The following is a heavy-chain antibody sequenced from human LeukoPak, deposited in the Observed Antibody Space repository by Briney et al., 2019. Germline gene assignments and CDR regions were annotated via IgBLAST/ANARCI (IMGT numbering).Heavy chain of an antibody. CDR1: GFIFSNYG. V-gene: IGHV3-33*01. D-gene: IGHD1-26*01. CDR2: IWNDGSET. Sequence: GGSLRLSCAASGFIFSNYGMHWVRQAPGKRLEWVAVIWNDGSETFHADSVKGRFRIARDNSKNTLYLQMNSLRAEDTAVYYCARDSLSWVWGQGTLVTVSS. J-gene: IGHJ4*02. CDR3: ARDSLSWV.